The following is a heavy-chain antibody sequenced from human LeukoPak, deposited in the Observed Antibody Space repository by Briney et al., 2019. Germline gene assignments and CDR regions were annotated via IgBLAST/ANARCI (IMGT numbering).Heavy chain of an antibody. D-gene: IGHD5-12*01. CDR1: GFTFDDYG. CDR2: ISWNGGTT. Sequence: GGSLRLSCAASGFTFDDYGICWVRQPPGKGLEWVSGISWNGGTTGYADSVKGRFTISRDNAKNSLYLQMNSLRAEDTAMYYCARGRYSGTTYYFDYWGQGTLVTVSS. V-gene: IGHV3-20*04. CDR3: ARGRYSGTTYYFDY. J-gene: IGHJ4*02.